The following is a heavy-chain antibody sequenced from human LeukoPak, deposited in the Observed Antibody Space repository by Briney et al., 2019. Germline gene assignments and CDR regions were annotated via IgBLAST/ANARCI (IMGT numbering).Heavy chain of an antibody. D-gene: IGHD2/OR15-2a*01. CDR1: GYSFTSYG. CDR2: ISATNGNT. Sequence: ASVKVSCKTSGYSFTSYGISWVRQAPGQGLEWMGWISATNGNTKYTQRLQGRVTMTTDTSTSTAYMELRSLRSDDTAVYYCARDFSTVPFFQHWGQGTLVTVSS. CDR3: ARDFSTVPFFQH. J-gene: IGHJ1*01. V-gene: IGHV1-18*01.